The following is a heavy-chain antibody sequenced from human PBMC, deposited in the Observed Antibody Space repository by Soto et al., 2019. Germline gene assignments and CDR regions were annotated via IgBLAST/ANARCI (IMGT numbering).Heavy chain of an antibody. CDR2: LKHDGSEK. V-gene: IGHV3-7*01. CDR1: GFTFSSYW. J-gene: IGHJ3*02. CDR3: ARSLGWRDAFDI. Sequence: EVQLVESGGGLVQPGGSLRLPCAASGFTFSSYWMSWVRQAPGKGLEWVANLKHDGSEKYYVDSVKGRCIISRDNAKNSLYLQMNSLRAEYTAVYYCARSLGWRDAFDIWGRGTMVTVSS. D-gene: IGHD2-15*01.